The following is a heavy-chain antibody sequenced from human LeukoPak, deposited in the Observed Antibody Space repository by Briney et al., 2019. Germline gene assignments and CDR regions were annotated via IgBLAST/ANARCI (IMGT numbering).Heavy chain of an antibody. V-gene: IGHV3-23*01. D-gene: IGHD1-26*01. CDR1: GFTFSSYA. CDR3: AKDRRAGKWELLGYFDY. Sequence: PGGSLRLSCAVSGFTFSSYAMSWVRQAPGKGLEWVSAISGSGGSTYYADSVKGRFTISRDNSKNTLYLQMNSLRAEDTAVYYCAKDRRAGKWELLGYFDYWGQGTLVTVSS. CDR2: ISGSGGST. J-gene: IGHJ4*02.